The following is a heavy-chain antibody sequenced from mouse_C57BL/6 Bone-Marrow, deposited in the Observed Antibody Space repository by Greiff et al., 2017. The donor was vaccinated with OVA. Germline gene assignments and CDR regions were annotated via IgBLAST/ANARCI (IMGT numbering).Heavy chain of an antibody. V-gene: IGHV5-4*03. Sequence: EVKVVESGGGLVKPGGSLKLSCAASGFTFSSYAMSWVRQTPEKRLEWVATISDGGSYTYYPDNVKGRFTISRDNAKNNLYLQMSHLKSEDTAMYYCARTYYYGSRDYWGQGTTRTVSS. CDR1: GFTFSSYA. CDR2: ISDGGSYT. CDR3: ARTYYYGSRDY. D-gene: IGHD1-1*01. J-gene: IGHJ2*01.